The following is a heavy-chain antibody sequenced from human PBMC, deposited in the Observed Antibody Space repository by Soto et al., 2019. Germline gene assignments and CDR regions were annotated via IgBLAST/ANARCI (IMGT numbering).Heavy chain of an antibody. J-gene: IGHJ4*02. CDR3: ASSSSSTRLFDY. D-gene: IGHD6-6*01. Sequence: NPSETLSLTCTVSGGSISSYYWSWIRQPPGKGLEWIGYIYYSGSTNYNPSLKSRVTISVDTSKNQFSLKLSSVTAADTAVYYCASSSSSTRLFDYWGQGTLVTVSS. CDR2: IYYSGST. CDR1: GGSISSYY. V-gene: IGHV4-59*01.